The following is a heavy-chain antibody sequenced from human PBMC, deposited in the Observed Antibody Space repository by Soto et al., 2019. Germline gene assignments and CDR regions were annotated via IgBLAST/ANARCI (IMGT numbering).Heavy chain of an antibody. CDR2: INHGGST. CDR3: ARGLSDAFDI. J-gene: IGHJ3*02. Sequence: SETLSLTCAVYGGSFSGYYWSWIRQPPGKGLEWIGEINHGGSTNYNPSLKSRVTISVDTSKNQFSLKLNSVTAADTAVYYCARGLSDAFDIWGQGTMVTVS. V-gene: IGHV4-34*01. CDR1: GGSFSGYY.